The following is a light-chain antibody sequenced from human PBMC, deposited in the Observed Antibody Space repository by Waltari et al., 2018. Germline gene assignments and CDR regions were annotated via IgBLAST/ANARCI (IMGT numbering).Light chain of an antibody. CDR1: TSDVGGYNY. J-gene: IGLJ2*01. CDR2: DVT. V-gene: IGLV2-11*01. Sequence: QSALTQPRSVSGSPGQSVTMSCTGTTSDVGGYNYVSWYQQHAGKVPKLMIYDVTKRPSGVPVRFSGSKSGNTASLTISGLQAEDEADYYCCSYSGTYTFVVFGGGTKLTVL. CDR3: CSYSGTYTFVV.